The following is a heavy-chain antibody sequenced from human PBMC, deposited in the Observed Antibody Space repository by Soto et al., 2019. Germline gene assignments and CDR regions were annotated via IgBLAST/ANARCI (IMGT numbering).Heavy chain of an antibody. Sequence: QITLKESGPTLVKPTQTLTLTCTFSGFSLSTSGVGVGWIRQPPGKALEWLALIYWDDDKRYSPSLKSRLTITKDTSKNQVVLTITNMDPVDTATYYCAHRPGYDILTGFYYWGQGTLVTVSS. D-gene: IGHD3-9*01. J-gene: IGHJ4*02. CDR2: IYWDDDK. V-gene: IGHV2-5*02. CDR3: AHRPGYDILTGFYY. CDR1: GFSLSTSGVG.